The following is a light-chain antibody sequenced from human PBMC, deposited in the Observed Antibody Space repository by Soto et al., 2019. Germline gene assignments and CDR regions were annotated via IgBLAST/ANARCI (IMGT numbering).Light chain of an antibody. V-gene: IGKV3-20*01. CDR3: HQYHSSPT. CDR1: LPVRDNF. CDR2: DVS. J-gene: IGKJ1*01. Sequence: NVLTQSPGTLSLSPGQTATLACRASLPVRDNFLAWYQQKPGQTPRVLIYDVSTRATGVPDRFSGSVSATDFTLTISSLEPGDSAVYFCHQYHSSPTFGQGTKVEIK.